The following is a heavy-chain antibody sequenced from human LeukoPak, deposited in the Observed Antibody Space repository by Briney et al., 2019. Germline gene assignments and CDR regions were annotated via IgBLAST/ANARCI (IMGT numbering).Heavy chain of an antibody. V-gene: IGHV4-34*01. J-gene: IGHJ4*02. CDR1: GGSFSGYY. Sequence: SETLSLTCAVYGGSFSGYYWSWIRQPPGKGLEWIGEINHSGSTNYNPSLKSRVTISVDTSKSQFSLKLSSVTAADTAVYYCAGGRVVRYFDWFFDYWGQGTLVTVSS. D-gene: IGHD3-9*01. CDR3: AGGRVVRYFDWFFDY. CDR2: INHSGST.